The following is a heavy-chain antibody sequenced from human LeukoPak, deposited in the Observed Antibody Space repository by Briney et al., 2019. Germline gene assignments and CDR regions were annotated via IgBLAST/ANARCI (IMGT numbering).Heavy chain of an antibody. J-gene: IGHJ6*02. Sequence: PGGSLRLSCAASGFTFSSYAMHWVRQAPGKGLEWVAVISYDGSNKYYADSVKGRFTISRDNSKNTLYLQMNSLRAEDTAVYYCARDLLAVAQYGMDVRGQGTTVTVSS. CDR1: GFTFSSYA. CDR2: ISYDGSNK. CDR3: ARDLLAVAQYGMDV. V-gene: IGHV3-30-3*01. D-gene: IGHD6-19*01.